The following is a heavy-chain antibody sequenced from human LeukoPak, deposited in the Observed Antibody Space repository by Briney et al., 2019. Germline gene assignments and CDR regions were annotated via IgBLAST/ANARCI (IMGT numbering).Heavy chain of an antibody. Sequence: PGGSLRLSCAASGFTFSSYEMNWVRQAPGKGLEWVSYISSSGSTIYYADSVKGRFTISRDNAKNSLYLQMNSLRAEDTAVYYCARDMIFSTDEYYYDSSGYYWGFDYWGQGTLVTVSS. D-gene: IGHD3-22*01. CDR3: ARDMIFSTDEYYYDSSGYYWGFDY. V-gene: IGHV3-48*03. J-gene: IGHJ4*02. CDR1: GFTFSSYE. CDR2: ISSSGSTI.